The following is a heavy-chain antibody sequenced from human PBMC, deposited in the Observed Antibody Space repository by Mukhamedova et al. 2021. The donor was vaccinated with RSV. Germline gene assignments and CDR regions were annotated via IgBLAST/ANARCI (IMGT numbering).Heavy chain of an antibody. CDR3: AKDFYGDSQYYDYGMD. J-gene: IGHJ6*01. CDR2: ITDSGDFT. D-gene: IGHD4-17*01. CDR1: TFRSYA. Sequence: TFRSYAMNWVRQAPGKGLVWVSSITDSGDFTYYGDSVKGRFTISRDNSKNTLYLQFSSLRVEDTAIYYCAKDFYGDSQYYDYGMD. V-gene: IGHV3-23*01.